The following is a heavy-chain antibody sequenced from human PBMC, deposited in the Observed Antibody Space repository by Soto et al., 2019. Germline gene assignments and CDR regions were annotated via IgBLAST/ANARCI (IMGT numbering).Heavy chain of an antibody. CDR3: ALTVVSDYYYYYGMDV. D-gene: IGHD2-15*01. J-gene: IGHJ6*02. Sequence: GASVKLSYKASGGTFSSYAISWVRQAPGQGLEWMGGIIPIFGTANYAQKFQGRVTITADESTSTAYMELSSLRSEDTAVYYCALTVVSDYYYYYGMDVWGQGTTVTVSS. CDR2: IIPIFGTA. V-gene: IGHV1-69*13. CDR1: GGTFSSYA.